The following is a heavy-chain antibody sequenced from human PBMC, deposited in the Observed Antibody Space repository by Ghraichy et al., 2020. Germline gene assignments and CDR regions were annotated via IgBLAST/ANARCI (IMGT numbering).Heavy chain of an antibody. CDR1: GFTFSSYA. CDR3: AKEKGTASTPYVDK. CDR2: ISGSGDTT. J-gene: IGHJ4*02. D-gene: IGHD6-13*01. Sequence: GGSLRLSCAASGFTFSSYAMSWVRQAPGKGLEWVSAISGSGDTTYYADSVKARLTISRDNSKNTLYLQMNSLRAEDTAIYYCAKEKGTASTPYVDKWGQGTLVTVSS. V-gene: IGHV3-23*01.